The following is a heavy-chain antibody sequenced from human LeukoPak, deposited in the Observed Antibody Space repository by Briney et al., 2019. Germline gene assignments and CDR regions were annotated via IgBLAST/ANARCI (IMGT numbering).Heavy chain of an antibody. CDR2: IRQDGNEK. J-gene: IGHJ4*01. V-gene: IGHV3-7*01. CDR3: ARDGTAPGIYFDL. Sequence: PGGSLRLSCAVYGFTFSSYWMNWVRQAPGKGLEWVASIRQDGNEKSYADSVKGRFTISRDNTKDSLYLQIDSLRAEDTAMYSRARDGTAPGIYFDLWGQRTLVTVSS. D-gene: IGHD6-13*01. CDR1: GFTFSSYW.